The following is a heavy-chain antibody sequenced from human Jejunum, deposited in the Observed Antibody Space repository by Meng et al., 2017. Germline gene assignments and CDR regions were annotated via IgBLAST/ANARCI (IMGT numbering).Heavy chain of an antibody. J-gene: IGHJ4*02. CDR1: GFAFRSYA. D-gene: IGHD5-24*01. Sequence: GGSLRLSCAASGFAFRSYAMNWVRQAPGKGLGCVSEISGSGDGTYYTESVKGRFTVSRDNSKNMLYLQMNSLRADDTAIYYCAKRQKDGYNSHIDYWGQGTLVTVSS. CDR2: ISGSGDGT. V-gene: IGHV3-23*01. CDR3: AKRQKDGYNSHIDY.